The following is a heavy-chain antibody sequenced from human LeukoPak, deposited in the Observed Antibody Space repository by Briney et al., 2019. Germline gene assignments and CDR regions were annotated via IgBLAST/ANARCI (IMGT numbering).Heavy chain of an antibody. CDR2: ISYDGSNK. CDR1: GFTFSSYA. D-gene: IGHD1-1*01. Sequence: PGGSLRLSCAASGFTFSSYAMHWVRQAPGKGLEWVAVISYDGSNKYYADSVKGRFTISRDNSKNTLYLQMNSLRAEDTAVYYCARDQRYLYYFVYWGQGTLVTVSS. V-gene: IGHV3-30-3*01. CDR3: ARDQRYLYYFVY. J-gene: IGHJ4*02.